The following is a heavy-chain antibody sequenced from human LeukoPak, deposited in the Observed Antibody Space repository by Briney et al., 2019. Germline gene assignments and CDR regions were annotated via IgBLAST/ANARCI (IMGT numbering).Heavy chain of an antibody. Sequence: PGGSLRLSCAASGFTFSNAWMNWVRQAPGKGLEWVSVIYSGGSTYYADSVKGRFTISRDNSKNTLYLQMSSLRAEDTAVYYCARDKLSSGWYVGFDSWGQGTLVTVSS. D-gene: IGHD6-19*01. CDR3: ARDKLSSGWYVGFDS. CDR2: IYSGGST. CDR1: GFTFSNAW. J-gene: IGHJ4*02. V-gene: IGHV3-66*02.